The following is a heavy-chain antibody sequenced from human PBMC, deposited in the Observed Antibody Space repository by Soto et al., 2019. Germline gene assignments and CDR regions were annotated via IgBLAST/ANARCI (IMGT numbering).Heavy chain of an antibody. J-gene: IGHJ5*02. V-gene: IGHV4-31*01. CDR3: ARGRWTPLPGWFDP. CDR1: GVSIYNAGYY. D-gene: IGHD1-1*01. Sequence: SETLSLTCTASGVSIYNAGYYWGWLRQVPGKGLEWIGYIYYPGNTYYNPSLKSPVTISIDTSNNQFSLILSSVTAADTALYYSARGRWTPLPGWFDPWGQGTLVTVSS. CDR2: IYYPGNT.